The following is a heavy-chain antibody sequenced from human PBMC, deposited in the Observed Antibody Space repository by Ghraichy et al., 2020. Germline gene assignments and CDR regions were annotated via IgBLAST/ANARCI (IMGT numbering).Heavy chain of an antibody. CDR1: GLPPSNGW. CDR2: INYDGSEE. CDR3: ARGHRDLDV. Sequence: GESLNISCAASGLPPSNGWLTWVRQAPGKGLEWVAHINYDGSEEVYVGSVKGRFTMSRDSAKSSVYLQMNSLRVEDTALYYCARGHRDLDVWGQGTKVTVSS. V-gene: IGHV3-7*01. J-gene: IGHJ6*02.